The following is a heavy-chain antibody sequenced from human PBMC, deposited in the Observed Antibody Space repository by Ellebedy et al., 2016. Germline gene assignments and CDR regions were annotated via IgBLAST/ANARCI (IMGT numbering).Heavy chain of an antibody. CDR3: ARVHWGSGSYYMGY. CDR1: GHTFTSYD. V-gene: IGHV1-8*01. D-gene: IGHD3-10*01. CDR2: MNPNSGNT. J-gene: IGHJ4*02. Sequence: ASVKVSCKASGHTFTSYDINWVRQATGQGLEWMGWMNPNSGNTGYAQKFQGRVTMTRNTSISTAYMELSSLRSEDTAVHYCARVHWGSGSYYMGYWGQGTLVTVSS.